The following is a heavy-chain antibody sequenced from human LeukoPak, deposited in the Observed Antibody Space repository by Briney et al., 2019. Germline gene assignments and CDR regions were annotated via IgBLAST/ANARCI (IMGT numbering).Heavy chain of an antibody. CDR2: INWNGGST. D-gene: IGHD3-22*01. CDR1: GFTFDDYG. CDR3: ARERSPYYYDSSGYYSRPPFDY. V-gene: IGHV3-20*04. Sequence: GGSLRLSCAPSGFTFDDYGMSWVRQAPGKGLEWVSGINWNGGSTGYADSVKGRFTISRDNAKNSLYLQMNSLRAEDTALYYCARERSPYYYDSSGYYSRPPFDYWGQGTLVTVSS. J-gene: IGHJ4*02.